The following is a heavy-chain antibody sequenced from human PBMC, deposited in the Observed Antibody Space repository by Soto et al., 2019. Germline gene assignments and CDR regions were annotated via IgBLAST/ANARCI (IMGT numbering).Heavy chain of an antibody. V-gene: IGHV4-39*01. CDR2: IYHLGNT. D-gene: IGHD2-2*01. Sequence: SETLSLTCTVSGGSISSTSSYWAWIRQPPGKGLEWVGSIYHLGNTYYNKSLSSRITISVDTSKNQFSLKLSSVTDAETAVYDCARAGRVVVPAAIPRWHRRSRWFDPWGQGTLVTVSS. CDR1: GGSISSTSSY. J-gene: IGHJ5*02. CDR3: ARAGRVVVPAAIPRWHRRSRWFDP.